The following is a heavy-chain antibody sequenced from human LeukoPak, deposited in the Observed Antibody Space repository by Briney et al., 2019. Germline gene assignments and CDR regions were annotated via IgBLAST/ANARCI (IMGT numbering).Heavy chain of an antibody. Sequence: SGTLSLTCAVSGGSISSSNWWSWVRQPPGKGLEWIGEIYHSGSTNYNPSLKSRVTISVDKSKNQFSLKLSSVTAADTAVYYCARLFGYRSGGSCYPHYFDYWGQGTLVTVSS. CDR1: GGSISSSNW. V-gene: IGHV4-4*02. J-gene: IGHJ4*02. CDR3: ARLFGYRSGGSCYPHYFDY. D-gene: IGHD2-15*01. CDR2: IYHSGST.